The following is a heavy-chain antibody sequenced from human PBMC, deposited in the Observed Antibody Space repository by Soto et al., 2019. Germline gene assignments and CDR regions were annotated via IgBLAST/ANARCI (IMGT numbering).Heavy chain of an antibody. D-gene: IGHD1-26*01. CDR3: ARGWGLDP. Sequence: EVQLVESGGGLVQPGGSLRLSCAASGFTFNSYWMTWVRQAPGKGLEWVANIKQDGSEKYYVDSVKGRFTISRDNAKNSLYLQMTRLRAEATAVYYCARGWGLDPWGQGTLVTVSS. CDR2: IKQDGSEK. V-gene: IGHV3-7*04. CDR1: GFTFNSYW. J-gene: IGHJ5*02.